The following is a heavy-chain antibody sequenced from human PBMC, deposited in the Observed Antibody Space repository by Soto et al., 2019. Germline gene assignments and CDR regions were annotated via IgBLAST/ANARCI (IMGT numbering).Heavy chain of an antibody. Sequence: TSETLSLTCAVSGGSFSGFYWTWIRQPPGEGLEWIGEINHSGTTNFNPSLRSRLTISLDSSKKHFSLKLTSMTAADAAVYYCARADRTLVTSYGLDVWGQGTTVTVS. CDR1: GGSFSGFY. V-gene: IGHV4-34*01. D-gene: IGHD2-21*02. CDR2: INHSGTT. J-gene: IGHJ6*02. CDR3: ARADRTLVTSYGLDV.